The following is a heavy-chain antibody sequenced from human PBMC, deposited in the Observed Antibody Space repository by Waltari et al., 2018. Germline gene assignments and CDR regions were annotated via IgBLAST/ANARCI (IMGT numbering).Heavy chain of an antibody. V-gene: IGHV3-7*04. Sequence: EVQLVESGGGLVQPGGSLRLSCAASGFTFSSYWMSWVRQAPGKGREWVANKKQDGSEKYEEDSVKGRFTISRDNAKNSLYLQMNSLRAEDTAVYYCAREDWGDYWGQGTLVIVSS. CDR2: KKQDGSEK. CDR3: AREDWGDY. J-gene: IGHJ4*02. D-gene: IGHD3-16*01. CDR1: GFTFSSYW.